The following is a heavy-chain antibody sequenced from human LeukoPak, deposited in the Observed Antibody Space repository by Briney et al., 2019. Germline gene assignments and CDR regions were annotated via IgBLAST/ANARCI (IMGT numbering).Heavy chain of an antibody. J-gene: IGHJ4*02. CDR2: INPSGGTT. CDR3: ATLGPLGYSSSWYYFDY. CDR1: GYTFTSFY. D-gene: IGHD6-13*01. Sequence: ASVKVSCKASGYTFTSFYMHWVRQAPGQGLEWMGTINPSGGTTSYAQNFQGRVTMTRDTSTTTVYMELSSLTSEDTAVYYCATLGPLGYSSSWYYFDYWGQGTLVTVSS. V-gene: IGHV1-46*01.